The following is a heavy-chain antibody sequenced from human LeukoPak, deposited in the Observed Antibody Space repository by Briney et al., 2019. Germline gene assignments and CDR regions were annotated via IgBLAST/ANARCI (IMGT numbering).Heavy chain of an antibody. D-gene: IGHD4-17*01. V-gene: IGHV1-69*13. CDR1: GYTFTSYY. J-gene: IGHJ4*02. CDR2: IIPIFGTA. CDR3: ARDPYGDYGY. Sequence: GASVKVSCKASGYTFTSYYMHWVRQAPGQGLEWMGGIIPIFGTANYAQKFQGRVTITADESTSTAYMELSSLRSEDTAVYYCARDPYGDYGYWGQGTLVTVSS.